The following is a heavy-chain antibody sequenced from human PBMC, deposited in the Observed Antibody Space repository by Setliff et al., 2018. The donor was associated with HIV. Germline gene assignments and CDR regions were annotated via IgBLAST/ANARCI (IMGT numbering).Heavy chain of an antibody. Sequence: PGGSLRLSCAASGFTFSSYEMNWVRQAPGKGLEWVSYISSSGSTIYYADSVRGRFTISRDDAEKSVYLQMNSLRAEDTAVYYCARSHTFYFDTPSYPLDYWGQGTLVTVSS. V-gene: IGHV3-48*03. D-gene: IGHD3-9*01. CDR2: ISSSGSTI. CDR3: ARSHTFYFDTPSYPLDY. CDR1: GFTFSSYE. J-gene: IGHJ4*02.